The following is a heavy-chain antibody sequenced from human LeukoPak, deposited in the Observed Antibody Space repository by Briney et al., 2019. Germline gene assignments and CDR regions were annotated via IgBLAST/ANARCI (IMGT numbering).Heavy chain of an antibody. D-gene: IGHD3-10*01. CDR3: ARKTVVGSYFDY. J-gene: IGHJ4*02. CDR2: IKQDGSDK. Sequence: GVSLRLSCAASGFTFSSYWMSWVRQAPGKGLEWVANIKQDGSDKYYVDSVKGRFTISRNNAKNSLYLKINSLRAEDTAVYYCARKTVVGSYFDYWGQGTPVTVSS. CDR1: GFTFSSYW. V-gene: IGHV3-7*03.